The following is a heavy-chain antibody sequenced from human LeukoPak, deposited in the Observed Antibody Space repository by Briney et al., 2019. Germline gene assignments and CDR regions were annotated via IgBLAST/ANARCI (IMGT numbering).Heavy chain of an antibody. CDR3: ARGVTGLFDI. CDR1: GGSISSGGYS. V-gene: IGHV4-30-2*01. J-gene: IGHJ3*02. D-gene: IGHD7-27*01. Sequence: PSQTLSLTCAVSGGSISSGGYSWGWIRQPPGKGLEWIGYIYHSGSTYYNPSLKSRVTISVDRSKDQFSLKLSSVTAADTAVYYCARGVTGLFDIWGQGTMVTVSS. CDR2: IYHSGST.